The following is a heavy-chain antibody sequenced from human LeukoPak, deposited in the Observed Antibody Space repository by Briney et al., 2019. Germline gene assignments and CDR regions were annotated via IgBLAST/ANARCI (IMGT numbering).Heavy chain of an antibody. Sequence: GRSRRLSCAASGFTFSSYGMHWVRQAPGKGLEWVAVKWYDGSNKYYADSVKGRFIISRDNSKNTLNLQMNSLRVEDTAVYYCARVNGVTTIFGAFDIWGQGTMVTVSS. D-gene: IGHD4-17*01. CDR1: GFTFSSYG. CDR2: KWYDGSNK. J-gene: IGHJ3*02. V-gene: IGHV3-33*01. CDR3: ARVNGVTTIFGAFDI.